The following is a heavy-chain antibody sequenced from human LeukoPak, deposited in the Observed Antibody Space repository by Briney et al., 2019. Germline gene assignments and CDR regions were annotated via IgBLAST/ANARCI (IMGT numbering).Heavy chain of an antibody. CDR3: ARQVATKGEWAFDV. D-gene: IGHD5-12*01. CDR2: IYYSGST. CDR1: GGSISSYY. V-gene: IGHV4-59*08. Sequence: SETLPLTCTVSGGSISSYYWSWIRQPPGKGLEWIGYIYYSGSTYYNPSLKSQVTISVDMSRNQFSLKLNSLTAADTAVYYCARQVATKGEWAFDVWGQGTMVTVSS. J-gene: IGHJ3*01.